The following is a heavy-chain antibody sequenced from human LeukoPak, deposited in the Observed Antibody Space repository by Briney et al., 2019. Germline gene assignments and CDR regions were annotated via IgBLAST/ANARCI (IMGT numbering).Heavy chain of an antibody. Sequence: SETLSLTCTVSGGSISSSSYYWGWIRQPPGKGLEWIGSIYYSGNTYYNPSLKSRVTISVDTSKNQFSLKLSSVTAADTAVYYCTSTPQNGSGSYLSYYYYYYMDVWGKGTTVTVSS. D-gene: IGHD3-10*01. CDR2: IYYSGNT. V-gene: IGHV4-39*07. J-gene: IGHJ6*03. CDR1: GGSISSSSYY. CDR3: TSTPQNGSGSYLSYYYYYYMDV.